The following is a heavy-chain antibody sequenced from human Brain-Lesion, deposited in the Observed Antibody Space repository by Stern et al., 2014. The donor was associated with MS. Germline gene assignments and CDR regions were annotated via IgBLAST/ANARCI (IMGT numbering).Heavy chain of an antibody. CDR2: IWYDGSNK. Sequence: VQLEESGGGVVQPGRSLRLSCAASGFTFSSYGMHWVRQAPGKGLEWVAVIWYDGSNKYYADSVKGRFTISRDNSKNTLYLQMNSLRAEDTAVYYCARDLRKYSSSWYSFDYWGQGTLVTVSS. CDR3: ARDLRKYSSSWYSFDY. CDR1: GFTFSSYG. J-gene: IGHJ4*02. V-gene: IGHV3-33*01. D-gene: IGHD6-13*01.